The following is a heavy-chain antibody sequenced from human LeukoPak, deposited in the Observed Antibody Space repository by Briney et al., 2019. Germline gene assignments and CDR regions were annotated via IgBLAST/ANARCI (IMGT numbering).Heavy chain of an antibody. J-gene: IGHJ4*02. V-gene: IGHV4-59*08. CDR2: IYDSGST. CDR1: GGSISSYY. CDR3: ARHIDGYIHFDY. D-gene: IGHD5-24*01. Sequence: PSETLSLTCTVSGGSISSYYWSWIRQPPGKGLEWIGYIYDSGSTNYNPSLKSRVTISVDTSKNQFSLKLSSVTAADTAVYYCARHIDGYIHFDYWGQGTLVTVSS.